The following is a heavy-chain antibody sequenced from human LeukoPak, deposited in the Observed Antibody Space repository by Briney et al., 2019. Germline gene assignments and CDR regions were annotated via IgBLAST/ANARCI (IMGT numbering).Heavy chain of an antibody. V-gene: IGHV3-23*05. CDR3: AKDPLGGGETDY. CDR1: GITIRNYG. CDR2: INNSGTRT. J-gene: IGHJ4*02. D-gene: IGHD3-16*01. Sequence: GGSLRLSCAASGITIRNYGMTWVRQAPGGGLQWVSSINNSGTRTFYEDSVRGRFTISRDDSKNTIYLQMNSLRAEDTAIYYCAKDPLGGGETDYWGQGILVTVSS.